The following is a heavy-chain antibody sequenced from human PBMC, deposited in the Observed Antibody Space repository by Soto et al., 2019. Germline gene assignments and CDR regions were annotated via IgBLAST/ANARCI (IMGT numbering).Heavy chain of an antibody. Sequence: QLQLQESGPGLVKPSETLSLPCTVSGGSISSSSYYWGWIRQPPGKGLEWIGSIYFSGSTYYNPSLQGRAPIPVDKSINQFSLKLSSGTAGDTAVYYCARQPTDIVVVPAPVYYRDVWGKGTTVTVSS. CDR3: ARQPTDIVVVPAPVYYRDV. J-gene: IGHJ6*03. CDR2: IYFSGST. V-gene: IGHV4-39*01. CDR1: GGSISSSSYY. D-gene: IGHD2-2*01.